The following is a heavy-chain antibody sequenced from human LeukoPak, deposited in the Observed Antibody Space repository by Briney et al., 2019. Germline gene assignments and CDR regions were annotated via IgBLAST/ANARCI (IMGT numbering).Heavy chain of an antibody. J-gene: IGHJ4*02. CDR3: AREPFCSGGNCYGTYYFDY. D-gene: IGHD2-15*01. V-gene: IGHV3-21*01. CDR2: IGSTSSYI. CDR1: GFTFSSYS. Sequence: PGGSLRLSCAASGFTFSSYSLNWVRQAPGKGLEWVSSIGSTSSYIYYADSVKGRFTISRDNAKNSLYLQMNSLRAEDTAMYYCAREPFCSGGNCYGTYYFDYWGQGTLVTVPS.